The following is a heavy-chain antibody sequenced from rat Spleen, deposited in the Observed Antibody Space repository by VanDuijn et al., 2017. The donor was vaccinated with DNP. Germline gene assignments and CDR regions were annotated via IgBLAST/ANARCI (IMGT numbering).Heavy chain of an antibody. CDR1: GFPLTTYG. D-gene: IGHD1-2*01. CDR2: IWSGGST. Sequence: QVQLKESGPGLVQPSQTLSLTCTVSGFPLTTYGVSWVRQPPGKGLEWIGAIWSGGSTDYNSTLKSRMSISRDTSKSQVFLKMNSLQTDTTAISFCTRDYYSSSFVYWGQGSLVTVSS. V-gene: IGHV2-15*01. CDR3: TRDYYSSSFVY. J-gene: IGHJ3*01.